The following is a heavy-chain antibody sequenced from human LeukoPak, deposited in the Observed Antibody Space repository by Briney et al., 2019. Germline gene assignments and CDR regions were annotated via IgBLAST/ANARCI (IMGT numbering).Heavy chain of an antibody. J-gene: IGHJ6*03. D-gene: IGHD1-26*01. CDR2: IYHSGTTYSGST. CDR1: GASMSNYY. Sequence: SETLSLTCNVSGASMSNYYWVWIRQPPGKGLEWIGSIYHSGTTYSGSTYYNPSLKSRVTISVDTSKNQFSLKLSSVTAADTAVYYCARHYGVAWELPQYYYYMDVWGKGTTVTISS. CDR3: ARHYGVAWELPQYYYYMDV. V-gene: IGHV4-39*01.